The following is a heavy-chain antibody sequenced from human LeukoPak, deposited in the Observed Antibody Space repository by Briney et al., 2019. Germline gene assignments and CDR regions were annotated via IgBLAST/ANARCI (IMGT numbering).Heavy chain of an antibody. D-gene: IGHD3-22*01. V-gene: IGHV3-21*04. J-gene: IGHJ4*02. CDR2: TIGGDTYR. CDR1: GFSFGSYT. Sequence: GGSLRLSCVGSGFSFGSYTLNWVRQAPGKGLEWVSSTIGGDTYRFYTDSVNGRFTISRDDGKNSVYLQMSSLRAEDTAVYYCAKGRAGNYYYDSSDYWGQGTLVTVSS. CDR3: AKGRAGNYYYDSSDY.